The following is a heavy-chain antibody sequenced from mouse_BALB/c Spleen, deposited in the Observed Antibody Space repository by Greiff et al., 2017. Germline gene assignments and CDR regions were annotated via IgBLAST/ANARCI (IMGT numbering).Heavy chain of an antibody. CDR2: ISYSGST. J-gene: IGHJ1*01. CDR1: GYSITSDYA. V-gene: IGHV3-2*02. Sequence: EVKLVESGPGLVKPSQSLSLTCTVTGYSITSDYAWNWIRQFPGNKLEWMGYISYSGSTSYNPSLKSRISITRDTSKNQFFLQLNSVTTEDTATYYCARGYGNYFYWYFDVWGAGTTVTVSS. D-gene: IGHD2-1*01. CDR3: ARGYGNYFYWYFDV.